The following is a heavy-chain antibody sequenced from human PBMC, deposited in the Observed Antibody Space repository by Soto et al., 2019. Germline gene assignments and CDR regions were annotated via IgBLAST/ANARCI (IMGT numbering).Heavy chain of an antibody. Sequence: GGSLRLSCAASGFTFSSYWMSWVRQAPGKGLEWVANIKQDGSEKYYVDSVKGRFTISRDNAKNSLYLQMNSLRAEDTAVYYCASDFRIDQAQGLDYWGQGTLVTVSS. CDR2: IKQDGSEK. J-gene: IGHJ4*02. D-gene: IGHD2-15*01. CDR3: ASDFRIDQAQGLDY. V-gene: IGHV3-7*03. CDR1: GFTFSSYW.